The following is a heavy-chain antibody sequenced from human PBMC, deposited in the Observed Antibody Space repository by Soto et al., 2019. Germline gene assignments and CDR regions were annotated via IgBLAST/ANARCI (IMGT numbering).Heavy chain of an antibody. J-gene: IGHJ6*02. CDR2: IYYSGST. CDR1: GGSISSGGYY. CDR3: ARDHIRELRDYYYYGMDV. V-gene: IGHV4-31*03. Sequence: KPSETLSLTCTVSGGSISSGGYYWSWIRQHPGKGLEWIGYIYYSGSTYYNPSLKSRVTISVDTSKNQFSLKLSSVTAADTAVYYCARDHIRELRDYYYYGMDVWGQGTTVTVSS. D-gene: IGHD1-26*01.